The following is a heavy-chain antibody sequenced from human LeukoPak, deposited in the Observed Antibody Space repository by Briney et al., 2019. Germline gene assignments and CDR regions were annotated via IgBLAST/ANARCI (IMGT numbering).Heavy chain of an antibody. CDR2: ISAYNGNT. J-gene: IGHJ4*02. CDR3: ARDRSPYDILTGYVLSYFDY. D-gene: IGHD3-9*01. V-gene: IGHV1-18*01. CDR1: GYTFTSYG. Sequence: ASVKVSCKASGYTFTSYGISWVRQAPGQGLEWMGWISAYNGNTNYAQKLQGRVTMTTDTSTSTAYMELRSLRSDDTAVYYCARDRSPYDILTGYVLSYFDYWGQGTLVTVSS.